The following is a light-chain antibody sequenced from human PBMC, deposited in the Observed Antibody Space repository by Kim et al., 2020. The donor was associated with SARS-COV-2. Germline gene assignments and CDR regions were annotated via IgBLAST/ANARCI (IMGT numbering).Light chain of an antibody. CDR1: HNIYNN. J-gene: IGKJ4*01. V-gene: IGKV3-15*01. Sequence: EIVMTQSPVTLSMSPGERATLSCGASHNIYNNLAWYQQKPGQAPRVLIYDASTRATGIPDRFSGRGSGTEFTLTIGGLQSEDIAVYYCQQYRDWPLTFGGGTKVEIK. CDR2: DAS. CDR3: QQYRDWPLT.